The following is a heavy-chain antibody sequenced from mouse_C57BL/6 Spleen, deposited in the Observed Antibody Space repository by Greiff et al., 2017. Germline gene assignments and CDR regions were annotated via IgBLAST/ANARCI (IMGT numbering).Heavy chain of an antibody. D-gene: IGHD1-1*01. CDR2: IYPGDGDT. CDR1: GYAFSSSW. V-gene: IGHV1-82*01. CDR3: ARSRDYYGSSPYYYAMDY. Sequence: LQESGPELVKPGASVKISCKASGYAFSSSWMNWVKQRPGKGLEWIGRIYPGDGDTNYNGKFKGKATLTADKSSSTAYMQLSSLTSEDSAVYFCARSRDYYGSSPYYYAMDYWGQGTSVTVSS. J-gene: IGHJ4*01.